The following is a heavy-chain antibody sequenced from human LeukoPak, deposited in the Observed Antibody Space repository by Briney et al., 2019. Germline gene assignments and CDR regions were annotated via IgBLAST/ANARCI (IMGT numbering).Heavy chain of an antibody. J-gene: IGHJ5*02. CDR2: SDHNGNT. CDR3: ARDHHGSGSRWFDP. CDR1: GGSFSGHY. V-gene: IGHV4-34*01. Sequence: SETLSLTCAVYGGSFSGHYWTWIRQAPGKGLEWIGESDHNGNTNYNPSLKSRVTISVDTSKNQFSLKLSSVTAADTAVYYCARDHHGSGSRWFDPWGQGTLVTVSS. D-gene: IGHD3-10*01.